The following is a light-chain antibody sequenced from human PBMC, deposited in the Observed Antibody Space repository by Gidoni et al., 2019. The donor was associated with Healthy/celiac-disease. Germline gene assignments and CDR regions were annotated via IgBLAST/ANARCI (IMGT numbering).Light chain of an antibody. J-gene: IGKJ2*01. Sequence: DIVMTQSPLSLPVTPGEPASISCRSSQSLLHSNGYNYLDWYLQKPGQSPPLLIYLGSNRASGVPDRFRGSGSGTDFTLKISRVEAEDVGVYYCMQALQTPRTFGQGTKLEIK. CDR2: LGS. CDR3: MQALQTPRT. V-gene: IGKV2-28*01. CDR1: QSLLHSNGYNY.